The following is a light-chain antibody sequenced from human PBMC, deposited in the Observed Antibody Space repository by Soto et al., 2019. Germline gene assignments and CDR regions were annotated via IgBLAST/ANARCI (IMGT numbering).Light chain of an antibody. Sequence: QSALTQPASVSGSPGQSITISCTGTSSDVGGYNYVSWYQQHPGKAPKLMIYEVSNRPSGVSNRSSGSKSGNTASLTISGLQAEDEADYYCSSYTSSSTLDVFGTRTKVTVL. CDR1: SSDVGGYNY. CDR3: SSYTSSSTLDV. CDR2: EVS. V-gene: IGLV2-14*01. J-gene: IGLJ1*01.